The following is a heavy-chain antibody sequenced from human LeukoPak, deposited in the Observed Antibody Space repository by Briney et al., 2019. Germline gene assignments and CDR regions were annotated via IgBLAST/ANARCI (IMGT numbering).Heavy chain of an antibody. CDR3: AKGQSIVGATEYFQH. J-gene: IGHJ1*01. CDR1: GGSISSSSYY. V-gene: IGHV4-39*07. D-gene: IGHD1-26*01. CDR2: IYYSGST. Sequence: PSETLSLTCTVSGGSISSSSYYWGWIRQPPGKGLEWIGSIYYSGSTYYNPSLKSRVTISVDTSKNQFSLKLSSVTAADTAVYYCAKGQSIVGATEYFQHWGQGTLVTVSS.